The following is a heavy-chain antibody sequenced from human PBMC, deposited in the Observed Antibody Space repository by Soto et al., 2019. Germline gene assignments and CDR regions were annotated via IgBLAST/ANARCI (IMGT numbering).Heavy chain of an antibody. J-gene: IGHJ3*02. CDR1: GRTFRSYY. Sequence: QVQLVQSGTEVKTPGASVKVSCKASGRTFRSYYMHWVRQAPGQGLEWMGFINPNGRTTIYTQKFQDRVTITRDTSTTTFYMEFSSLRSEDTAVYYCASGKCGGDCYVDHAFDIWGQGTMVTVA. CDR3: ASGKCGGDCYVDHAFDI. V-gene: IGHV1-46*01. D-gene: IGHD2-21*02. CDR2: INPNGRTT.